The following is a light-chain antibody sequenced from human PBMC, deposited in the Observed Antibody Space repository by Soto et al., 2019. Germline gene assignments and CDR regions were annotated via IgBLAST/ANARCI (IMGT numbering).Light chain of an antibody. CDR1: HDISTW. V-gene: IGKV1-12*01. CDR2: AAS. CDR3: QQADSFPFT. Sequence: DIQMNQSPSSVSASVGDRVTFTCRASHDISTWLAWYQQKAGQAPKLLIYAASSLQSGVPLRFSGSGSGTEFTLTINSLQPEDVSTYYCQQADSFPFTFGPGTNIYIK. J-gene: IGKJ3*01.